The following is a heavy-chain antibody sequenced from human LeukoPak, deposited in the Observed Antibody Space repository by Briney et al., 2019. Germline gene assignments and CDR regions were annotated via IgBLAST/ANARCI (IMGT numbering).Heavy chain of an antibody. D-gene: IGHD7-27*01. CDR2: IYYTGT. CDR3: ASRKLGNDY. V-gene: IGHV4-59*02. Sequence: PSETLSLTCTVSGGSVTDYYWSWIRQSPGKGLEWIGYIYYTGTSYNPSLKSRVTISADTSKNQFSLRLISVTAADTAVYYCASRKLGNDYWGQGTLVTVSS. J-gene: IGHJ4*02. CDR1: GGSVTDYY.